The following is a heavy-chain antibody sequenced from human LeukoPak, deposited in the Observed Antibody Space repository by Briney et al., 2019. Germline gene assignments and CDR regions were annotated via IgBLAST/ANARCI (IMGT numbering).Heavy chain of an antibody. CDR2: IYYSGST. V-gene: IGHV4-39*01. CDR3: ATWRTAKTGFDY. J-gene: IGHJ4*02. D-gene: IGHD1-1*01. Sequence: PSETLSLTCTVSGGSISSGSYYWGWIRQPPGKGLEWIGNIYYSGSTSYNPSLKSRVTISVDTSKNQFSLKLSSVTAADTAVYYCATWRTAKTGFDYWGQGTLVTVSS. CDR1: GGSISSGSYY.